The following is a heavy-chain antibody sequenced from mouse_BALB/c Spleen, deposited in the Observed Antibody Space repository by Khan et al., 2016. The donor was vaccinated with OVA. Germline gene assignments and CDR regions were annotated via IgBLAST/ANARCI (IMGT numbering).Heavy chain of an antibody. CDR1: GYTFTNYV. Sequence: VQLQQSGPELVEPGASVKISCKASGYTFTNYVMHWVRQKPGQGLEWIGYINPYNAGTWYNEKVKGRATLTSDNSSTTLYMELSSLPSEDSAVYYCAREACSCDCSFPYWGAGTLVTVSA. CDR2: INPYNAGT. CDR3: AREACSCDCSFPY. V-gene: IGHV1S136*01. J-gene: IGHJ3*01. D-gene: IGHD1-1*01.